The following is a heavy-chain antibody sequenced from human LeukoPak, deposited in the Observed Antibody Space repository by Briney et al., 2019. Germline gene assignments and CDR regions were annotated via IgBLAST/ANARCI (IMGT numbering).Heavy chain of an antibody. V-gene: IGHV3-30*04. CDR3: AREGRGYYDSSGYPHPADY. CDR1: GLTFSSYA. Sequence: PGGFLRLSCAVSGLTFSSYAMHWVRQAPGKGLEWVAVISFDGSNKYYADSVKGRFTISRDNSKNTLYLQMNSLRAEDTAVYYCAREGRGYYDSSGYPHPADYWGQGTLVTVSS. CDR2: ISFDGSNK. D-gene: IGHD3-22*01. J-gene: IGHJ4*02.